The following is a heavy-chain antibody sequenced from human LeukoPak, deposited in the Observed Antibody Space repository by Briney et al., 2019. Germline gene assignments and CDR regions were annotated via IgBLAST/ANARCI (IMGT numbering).Heavy chain of an antibody. V-gene: IGHV4-59*01. CDR2: IYSTGST. D-gene: IGHD3-3*01. Sequence: PSETLSLTCTVSGGSISSFYWSWIRQPPGKGLEWIGYIYSTGSTNYNPSLKSRVTISIDTSKNQFSLRLTSVTAADTAVYYCARARPTFGVVIPDYWGQGTLVTVSS. J-gene: IGHJ4*02. CDR3: ARARPTFGVVIPDY. CDR1: GGSISSFY.